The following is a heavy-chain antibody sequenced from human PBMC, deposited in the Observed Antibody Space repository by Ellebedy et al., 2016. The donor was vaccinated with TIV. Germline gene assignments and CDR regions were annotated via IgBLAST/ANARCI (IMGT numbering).Heavy chain of an antibody. CDR1: GGSINSGGYY. D-gene: IGHD6-13*01. CDR2: IYYSGST. J-gene: IGHJ5*02. Sequence: MPSETLSLTCTVSGGSINSGGYYWSWIRQYPGKGLEWIGYIYYSGSTYYNPSLKSRVTISVDTSKNQFSLKLSSVTAADTAVYYCARHGTSIAAAGTTGWFDPWGQGTLVTVSS. CDR3: ARHGTSIAAAGTTGWFDP. V-gene: IGHV4-39*01.